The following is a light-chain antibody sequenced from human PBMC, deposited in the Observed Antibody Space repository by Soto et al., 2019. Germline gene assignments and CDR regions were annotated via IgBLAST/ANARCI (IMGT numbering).Light chain of an antibody. CDR2: GAS. CDR3: QQYNNWPPLT. J-gene: IGKJ4*01. CDR1: QGIRDE. V-gene: IGKV1-6*01. Sequence: AIQMTQFPASLSASVGDRVTITCRASQGIRDELGWYQQKPGKAPNLLIYGASRLERGVPSRFSGSGSGTDFSLTISSLQSEDFAVYYCQQYNNWPPLTFGGGTKVEIK.